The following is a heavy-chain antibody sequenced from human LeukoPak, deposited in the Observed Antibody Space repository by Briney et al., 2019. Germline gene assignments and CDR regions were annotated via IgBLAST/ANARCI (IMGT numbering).Heavy chain of an antibody. CDR3: ARGDKVADRSNYFDY. D-gene: IGHD6-19*01. CDR1: GYTFTGYY. J-gene: IGHJ4*02. Sequence: ASVKVSCKASGYTFTGYYMHWVRQAPGQGLEWMGWINPNSGGTNYAQKFQGWVTMTRDTSISTAYMELSRLRSDDTAVYYCARGDKVADRSNYFDYWGQGTQVTVSS. CDR2: INPNSGGT. V-gene: IGHV1-2*04.